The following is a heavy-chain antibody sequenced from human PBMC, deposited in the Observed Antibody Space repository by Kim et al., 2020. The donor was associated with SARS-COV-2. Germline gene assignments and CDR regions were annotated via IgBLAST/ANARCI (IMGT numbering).Heavy chain of an antibody. Sequence: GGSLRLSCAGYGFSFSSYALSWLRQAPGEGLEWVSTISASGGSTFYADSVKGRFTISRDNSKNTLYLQMHSLRAEDTAIYFCPKDASAGRPPFDYWGQG. J-gene: IGHJ4*02. CDR2: ISASGGST. CDR1: GFSFSSYA. CDR3: PKDASAGRPPFDY. D-gene: IGHD3-10*01. V-gene: IGHV3-23*01.